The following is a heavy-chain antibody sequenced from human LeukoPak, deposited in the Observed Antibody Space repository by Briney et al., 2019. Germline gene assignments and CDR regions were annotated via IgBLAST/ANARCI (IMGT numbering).Heavy chain of an antibody. V-gene: IGHV4-39*01. CDR2: IYYSGST. Sequence: SETLSLTCTVSGGSISSSSYYWGWIRQPPGKGLEWIGSIYYSGSTYYNPSLKSRVTISVDTSKNQFSLKLSSVTAADTAVYYCARLLRKDYGDYLTLPGIDYWGQGTLVTVSS. CDR3: ARLLRKDYGDYLTLPGIDY. D-gene: IGHD4-17*01. CDR1: GGSISSSSYY. J-gene: IGHJ4*02.